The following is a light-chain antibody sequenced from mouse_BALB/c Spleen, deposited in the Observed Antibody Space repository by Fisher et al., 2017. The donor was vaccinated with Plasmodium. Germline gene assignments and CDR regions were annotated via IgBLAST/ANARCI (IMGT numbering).Light chain of an antibody. J-gene: IGKJ5*01. CDR2: YTS. Sequence: DIVITQSTATLSVTPGGRVSLSCRASQSISNHLHWYQQRSHGSPRLLIKYTSQSISGIPSRFSGSGSGTDFTLSINSVETEDFGMYFCQQSNGWPLTFGAGTKLELK. CDR3: QQSNGWPLT. V-gene: IGKV5-45*01. CDR1: QSISNH.